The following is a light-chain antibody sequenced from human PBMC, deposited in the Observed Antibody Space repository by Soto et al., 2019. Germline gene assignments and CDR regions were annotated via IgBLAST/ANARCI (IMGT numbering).Light chain of an antibody. V-gene: IGKV3-15*01. Sequence: EIVMTQSPATLSVSPGERATLSCRASQSVSGNLAWYQQRPGQAPRLLIYGASTRATGVPARFSGRGSGTEFTLTISSLQSEDFAVYYCQQYTNWPPNTFGQGTRLEIK. J-gene: IGKJ5*01. CDR3: QQYTNWPPNT. CDR2: GAS. CDR1: QSVSGN.